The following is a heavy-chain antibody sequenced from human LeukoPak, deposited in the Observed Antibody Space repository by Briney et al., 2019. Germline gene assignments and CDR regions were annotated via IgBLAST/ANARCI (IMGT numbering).Heavy chain of an antibody. CDR3: ARDKDSSGYPLGWFDR. V-gene: IGHV4-38-2*02. CDR2: IYHSGST. CDR1: VYSISSGYY. D-gene: IGHD3-22*01. J-gene: IGHJ5*02. Sequence: SETLSLTCTVSVYSISSGYYWGWIRQPPGKGLEWIGSIYHSGSTYYNPSLKSRVTISIDTSKNQFSLKLSSVTAADTAVYYCARDKDSSGYPLGWFDRWGQGTMVTVPS.